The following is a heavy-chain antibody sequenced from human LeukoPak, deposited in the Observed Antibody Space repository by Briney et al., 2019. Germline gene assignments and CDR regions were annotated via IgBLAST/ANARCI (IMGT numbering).Heavy chain of an antibody. CDR1: GYTFTSYG. V-gene: IGHV1-69*04. CDR2: IIPILGIA. Sequence: ASVKVSCKASGYTFTSYGISWVRQAPGQGLEWMGRIIPILGIANYAQKFQGRVTITADKSTSTAYMELSSLRSEDTAVYYCARDFSGDPYFDYWGQGTLVTVSS. J-gene: IGHJ4*02. CDR3: ARDFSGDPYFDY. D-gene: IGHD4-17*01.